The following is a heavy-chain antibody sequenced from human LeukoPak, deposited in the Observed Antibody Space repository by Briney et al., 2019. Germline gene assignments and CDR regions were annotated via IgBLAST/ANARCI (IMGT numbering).Heavy chain of an antibody. D-gene: IGHD2-2*01. CDR2: ISSSSSYI. Sequence: GGSLRLSCAASGFTFSSYSMNWVRQAPGKGLEWVSSISSSSSYIYYADSVKGRFTISRDNAKNSLYLQMNSLRAEDTAVYYCARSGIYCSSTSCYGDYYMDVWGKGTTVTVSS. J-gene: IGHJ6*03. V-gene: IGHV3-21*01. CDR1: GFTFSSYS. CDR3: ARSGIYCSSTSCYGDYYMDV.